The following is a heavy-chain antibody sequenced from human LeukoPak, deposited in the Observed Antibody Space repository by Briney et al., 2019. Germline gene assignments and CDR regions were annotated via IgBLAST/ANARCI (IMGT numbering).Heavy chain of an antibody. V-gene: IGHV4-34*01. J-gene: IGHJ4*02. D-gene: IGHD3-10*01. CDR1: GGSFSGYY. CDR2: INHSGST. CDR3: ASLYYYGSGSSDY. Sequence: SETLSLTCAVYGGSFSGYYWSWIRQPPGKGLEWIGEINHSGSTNYNPSLKSRVTISVDTSKNQFSLKLSSVTAADTAVYYCASLYYYGSGSSDYWDQGTLVTVSS.